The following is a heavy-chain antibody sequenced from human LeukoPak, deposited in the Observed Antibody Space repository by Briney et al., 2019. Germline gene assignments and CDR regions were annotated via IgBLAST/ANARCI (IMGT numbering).Heavy chain of an antibody. D-gene: IGHD2-15*01. V-gene: IGHV3-23*01. CDR1: GFTFSSHA. Sequence: GGSLRLSCAASGFTFSSHAMSWVRRAPGKGLEWVSAISGSGGSTYYADSMKGRFTISRDNSKNTLYLQMNSLRAEDTAVYYCAKQVEGGLFDYWGQGTLVTVSS. J-gene: IGHJ4*02. CDR3: AKQVEGGLFDY. CDR2: ISGSGGST.